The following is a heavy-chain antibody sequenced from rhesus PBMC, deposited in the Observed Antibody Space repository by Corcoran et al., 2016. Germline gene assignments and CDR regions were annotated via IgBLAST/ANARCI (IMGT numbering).Heavy chain of an antibody. J-gene: IGHJ4*01. CDR2: INGNSGST. Sequence: QVQLQESGPGLVKPSETLSLTCAVSGGPFSRYWWRWLRQPPGKGLEWIGAINGNSGSTNYNPSLKSRVTISKDASKNQFSLKLSSVTAADTAVYYCARYVTPCYSGSYQPHFDYWGQGVLVTVSS. D-gene: IGHD3-16*01. CDR3: ARYVTPCYSGSYQPHFDY. CDR1: GGPFSRYW. V-gene: IGHV4-80*01.